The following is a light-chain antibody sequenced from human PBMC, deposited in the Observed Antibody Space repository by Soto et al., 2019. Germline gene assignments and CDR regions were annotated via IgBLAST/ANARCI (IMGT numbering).Light chain of an antibody. V-gene: IGKV1-27*01. J-gene: IGKJ1*01. Sequence: DLQMTQSPSSLSASVGDRVTITCRASQGISNYLAWYQQKPGKVPKLLIYTASTLQSGVPSRFSGSGSGTDFTLAISSLQPEDVATYCCPEYKSAPWTFGQGTKVDIK. CDR1: QGISNY. CDR3: PEYKSAPWT. CDR2: TAS.